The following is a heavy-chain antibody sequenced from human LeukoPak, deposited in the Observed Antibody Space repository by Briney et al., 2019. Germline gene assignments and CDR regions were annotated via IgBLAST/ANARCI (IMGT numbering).Heavy chain of an antibody. CDR2: INPSGGST. CDR3: ARGLRVPDWFDP. J-gene: IGHJ5*02. V-gene: IGHV1-46*01. D-gene: IGHD4-17*01. Sequence: GASVKVSCKASGYTFTSYYMHWVRQAPGQGLEWMGIINPSGGSTSYAQKFQGRVTITRNTSISTAYMELSSLRSEDTAVYYCARGLRVPDWFDPWGQGTLVTVSS. CDR1: GYTFTSYY.